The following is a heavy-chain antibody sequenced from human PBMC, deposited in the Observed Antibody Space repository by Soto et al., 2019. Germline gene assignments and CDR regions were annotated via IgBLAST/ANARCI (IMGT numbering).Heavy chain of an antibody. V-gene: IGHV3-13*01. CDR3: ARERDSYSSEWQEFDY. D-gene: IGHD6-19*01. CDR1: GFTFSSYD. CDR2: ISTAGDT. J-gene: IGHJ4*02. Sequence: GGSLRLSCAASGFTFSSYDMHWVRQATGQGLEWVSAISTAGDTFYSDSVKGRFTISRENARNSLYLEVNCLRAEDTAVYYGARERDSYSSEWQEFDYWGQGTLVTVSS.